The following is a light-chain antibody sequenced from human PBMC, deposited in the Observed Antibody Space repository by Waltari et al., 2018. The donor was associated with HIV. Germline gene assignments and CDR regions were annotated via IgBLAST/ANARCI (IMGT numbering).Light chain of an antibody. CDR3: QAWDSSTVV. Sequence: SYELTQPPSVFVSPGQTATITCSGDDLGGRSACWYQQKPGLSPVLVIYQDNKRASGIFGRFSGSNSGNAATLTISGTQAMDEADYFCQAWDSSTVVFGGGTKLTVL. V-gene: IGLV3-1*01. CDR2: QDN. J-gene: IGLJ2*01. CDR1: DLGGRS.